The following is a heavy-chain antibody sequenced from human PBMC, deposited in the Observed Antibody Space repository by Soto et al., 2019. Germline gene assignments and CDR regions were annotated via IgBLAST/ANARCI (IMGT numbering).Heavy chain of an antibody. D-gene: IGHD2-2*01. CDR1: GFTFSSYW. V-gene: IGHV3-7*01. Sequence: GGSLRLSCAASGFTFSSYWMSWVRQAPGKGLEWVANIKQDGSEKYYVDSVKGRFTISRENAKNSLYLQMNSLRAEDTAVYYCAGVGGSDCSSTSCYADSLDRTKLHYYYYMDVWGKGTTVTVSS. CDR2: IKQDGSEK. J-gene: IGHJ6*03. CDR3: AGVGGSDCSSTSCYADSLDRTKLHYYYYMDV.